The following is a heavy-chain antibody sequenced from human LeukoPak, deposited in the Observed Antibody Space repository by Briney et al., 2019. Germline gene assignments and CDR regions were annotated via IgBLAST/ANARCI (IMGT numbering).Heavy chain of an antibody. V-gene: IGHV3-30*02. Sequence: GGSLRLSCVASGFTFSSYGMHWVRQAPGKGLEWVAFIRYDGSNIYYADSVKGRFTISRDNAKNSLYLQMNSLRAEDTAVYYCAPYSSSQCSLDYWGQGTLVTVSS. D-gene: IGHD6-6*01. CDR1: GFTFSSYG. J-gene: IGHJ4*02. CDR2: IRYDGSNI. CDR3: APYSSSQCSLDY.